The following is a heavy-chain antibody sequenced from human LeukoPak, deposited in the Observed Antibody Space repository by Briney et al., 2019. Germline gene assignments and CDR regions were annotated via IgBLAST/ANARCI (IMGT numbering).Heavy chain of an antibody. J-gene: IGHJ4*02. D-gene: IGHD6-13*01. Sequence: ASVKVSCKASGYTFTGYYMHWVRQAPGQGLEWMGWISTYNGDTNYAQNLQGRVTMTTDTSTSTAYMELRSLRSDDTAVYYCARDLRRGSSSWYVSGGDYWGQGTLVTVSS. CDR1: GYTFTGYY. V-gene: IGHV1-18*04. CDR3: ARDLRRGSSSWYVSGGDY. CDR2: ISTYNGDT.